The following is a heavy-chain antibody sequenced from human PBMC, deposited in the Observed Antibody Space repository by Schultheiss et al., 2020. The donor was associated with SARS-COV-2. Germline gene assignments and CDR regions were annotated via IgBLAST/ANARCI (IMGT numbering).Heavy chain of an antibody. V-gene: IGHV3-30*01. CDR3: AREGYSGSSYAFDI. D-gene: IGHD1-26*01. CDR2: ISYDGSNK. J-gene: IGHJ3*02. Sequence: GGSLRLSCAASGFTFSSYAMHWVRQAPGKGLEWVAVISYDGSNKYYADSVKGRFTISRDNSKNTLYLQMNSLRAEDTAVYYCAREGYSGSSYAFDIWGQGTMVTVSS. CDR1: GFTFSSYA.